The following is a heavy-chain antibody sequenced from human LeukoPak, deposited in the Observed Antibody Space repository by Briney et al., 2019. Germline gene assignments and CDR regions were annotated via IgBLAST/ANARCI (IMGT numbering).Heavy chain of an antibody. D-gene: IGHD3-22*01. CDR2: IIPIFGTA. CDR1: GGTLTSDA. V-gene: IGHV1-69*05. Sequence: SVKVSCKASGGTLTSDATSWVRQAPGQRVEWRRGIIPIFGTANYEPMFQGRVKLTTNDSTSTAYMELSSLRFEDTAVYYCASAVFYGSSGYYFRFAYWGQRPLVTVSS. J-gene: IGHJ4*02. CDR3: ASAVFYGSSGYYFRFAY.